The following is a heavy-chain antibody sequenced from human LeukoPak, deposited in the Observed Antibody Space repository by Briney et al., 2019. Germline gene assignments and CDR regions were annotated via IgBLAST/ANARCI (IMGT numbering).Heavy chain of an antibody. CDR1: GFTFRSYA. D-gene: IGHD6-13*01. V-gene: IGHV3-23*01. CDR3: AKESGNSGTWPQNYFDY. J-gene: IGHJ4*02. CDR2: IGGNGDGT. Sequence: PGGPLRLSCEASGFTFRSYAMTWVRQAPGRGLEWVSSIGGNGDGTYYADSVRGRFSISRDNSGNTLLLQMNSLSAEDTALYYCAKESGNSGTWPQNYFDYWGQESLVTVSS.